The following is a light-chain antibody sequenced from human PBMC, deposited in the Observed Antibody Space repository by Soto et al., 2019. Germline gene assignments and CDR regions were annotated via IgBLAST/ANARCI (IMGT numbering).Light chain of an antibody. Sequence: QSVLTQPPSVSAAPGQKVTISCSGSSSNIGNNYVSWYQQLPGTAPKILIYDNNNRPSGIPDRFSGSKSGTSATLGITGLQTGDEADYYCGTWDSSLSSVVFGGGTKLPVL. CDR2: DNN. V-gene: IGLV1-51*01. CDR1: SSNIGNNY. CDR3: GTWDSSLSSVV. J-gene: IGLJ2*01.